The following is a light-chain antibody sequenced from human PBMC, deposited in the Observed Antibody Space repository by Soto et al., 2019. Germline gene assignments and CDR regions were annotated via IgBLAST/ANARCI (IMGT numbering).Light chain of an antibody. CDR2: DVS. Sequence: QSALTQPASVSASPGQSITISCTGISSDVGTYKYVSWYQHHPGKAPKLMIYDVSNRPSGVSNRFSGSKSGNTASLIISGLQTEDEADYYCSSYTTSSTLVFGGGTKVTVL. CDR1: SSDVGTYKY. J-gene: IGLJ2*01. CDR3: SSYTTSSTLV. V-gene: IGLV2-14*03.